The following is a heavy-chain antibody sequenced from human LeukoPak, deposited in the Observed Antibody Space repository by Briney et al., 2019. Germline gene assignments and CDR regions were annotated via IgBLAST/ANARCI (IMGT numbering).Heavy chain of an antibody. V-gene: IGHV3-23*01. Sequence: GGSLRLSCAASGFTFSSYAMSWVRQAPGKGLEWVSAISGSGGSTYYADSVKGRFTISRDNSKKTLYLQMNSLRAEDTAVYYCARDGKGYCSGGSCPYWYFDLWGRGTLVTVSS. CDR1: GFTFSSYA. J-gene: IGHJ2*01. D-gene: IGHD2-15*01. CDR2: ISGSGGST. CDR3: ARDGKGYCSGGSCPYWYFDL.